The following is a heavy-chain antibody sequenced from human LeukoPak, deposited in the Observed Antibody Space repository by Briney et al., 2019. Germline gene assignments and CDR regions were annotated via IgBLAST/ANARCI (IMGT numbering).Heavy chain of an antibody. CDR3: ARVRGSGINFDY. J-gene: IGHJ4*02. CDR2: IIPIFGTA. CDR1: GGTFSSYA. V-gene: IGHV1-69*05. D-gene: IGHD3-10*01. Sequence: SVKVSCKASGGTFSSYAISWVRQAPGQGVEWMGRIIPIFGTANYAQKFQGRVTITTDESTSTAYMELSSLRSEDTAVYYCARVRGSGINFDYWGQGTLVAVSS.